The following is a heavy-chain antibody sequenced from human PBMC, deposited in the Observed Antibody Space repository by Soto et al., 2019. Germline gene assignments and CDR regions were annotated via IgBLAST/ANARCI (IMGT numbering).Heavy chain of an antibody. CDR1: GFTFSSYS. Sequence: EVQLVESGGGLVQPGGSLRLSCAASGFTFSSYSMNWVRQAPGKGLEWVSYISSSSSTIYYADSVKGRFTISRDNARNSLDLQMNSLRDEDTAVYYCARDEGIATPEKALDVWGQGTTVTVSS. V-gene: IGHV3-48*02. D-gene: IGHD6-13*01. CDR2: ISSSSSTI. J-gene: IGHJ6*02. CDR3: ARDEGIATPEKALDV.